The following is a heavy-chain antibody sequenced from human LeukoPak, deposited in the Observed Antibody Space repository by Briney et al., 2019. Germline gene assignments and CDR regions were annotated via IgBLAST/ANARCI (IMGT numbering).Heavy chain of an antibody. J-gene: IGHJ5*02. V-gene: IGHV1-2*02. CDR2: INPNSGGI. Sequence: ASVKVSCKASGYTFTGYYLHWVRQAPGQGLEWMGWINPNSGGIKYAQMFQGRVTMTRDTSISTAYLELSSLRSDDTAVYYCARGGYYDSSGRFWFDPWGQGTLVTVSS. CDR1: GYTFTGYY. D-gene: IGHD3-22*01. CDR3: ARGGYYDSSGRFWFDP.